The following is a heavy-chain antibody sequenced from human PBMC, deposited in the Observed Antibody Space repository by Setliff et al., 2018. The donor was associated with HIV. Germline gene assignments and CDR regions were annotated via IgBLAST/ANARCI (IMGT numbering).Heavy chain of an antibody. J-gene: IGHJ4*02. V-gene: IGHV4-34*01. CDR1: GGSFNDYY. CDR2: IDHSGNI. Sequence: SQTLSLTCAVYGGSFNDYYWTWIRQPPGKGLEWIGEIDHSGNIKYHASLKSRVTISKDTSKNQISLKLRSVTAADTAVYYCARGLNYYGSGSYLPLGYWGQGTLVTVSS. CDR3: ARGLNYYGSGSYLPLGY. D-gene: IGHD3-10*01.